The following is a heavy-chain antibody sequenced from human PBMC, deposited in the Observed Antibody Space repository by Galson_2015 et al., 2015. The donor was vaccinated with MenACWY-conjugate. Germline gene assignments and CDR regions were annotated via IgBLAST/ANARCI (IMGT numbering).Heavy chain of an antibody. CDR1: GYSFTSYW. CDR3: ATKVEMATIIPYYFDY. J-gene: IGHJ4*02. D-gene: IGHD5-24*01. CDR2: IYPGDSDT. Sequence: QSGAEVKKPGESLKISCKGSGYSFTSYWIGWVRQMPGKGLEWMGIIYPGDSDTRYSPSFQGQVTISAAKSISTAYLQWSSLKASDTAMYYCATKVEMATIIPYYFDYWGQGTLVTVSS. V-gene: IGHV5-51*01.